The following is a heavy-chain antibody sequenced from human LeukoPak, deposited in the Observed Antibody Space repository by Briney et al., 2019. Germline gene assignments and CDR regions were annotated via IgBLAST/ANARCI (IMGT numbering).Heavy chain of an antibody. CDR1: GFTFSSYS. CDR2: ISSSSSYI. Sequence: RAGGSLRLSCAASGFTFSSYSMNWVRQAPGKGLEWVSSISSSSSYIYYADSVKGRFTISRDNAKNPLYLQMNSLRAEDTAVYYCARDTAMGLFDYWGQGTLVTVSS. D-gene: IGHD5-18*01. CDR3: ARDTAMGLFDY. J-gene: IGHJ4*02. V-gene: IGHV3-21*01.